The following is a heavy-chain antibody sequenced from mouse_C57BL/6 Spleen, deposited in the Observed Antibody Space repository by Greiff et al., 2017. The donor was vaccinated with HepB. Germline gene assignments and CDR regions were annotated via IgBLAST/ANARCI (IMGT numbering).Heavy chain of an antibody. CDR1: GYTFTSYW. Sequence: QVQLQQSGAELVKPGASVKLSCKASGYTFTSYWMHWVKQRPGQGLEWIGMIHPNSGSTNYNEKFKSKATLTVDKSSSTAYMQLSSLTSEDSAVYYCARRQELGQAFDAYWGQGTLVTVSA. CDR2: IHPNSGST. CDR3: ARRQELGQAFDAY. J-gene: IGHJ3*01. V-gene: IGHV1-64*01. D-gene: IGHD4-1*01.